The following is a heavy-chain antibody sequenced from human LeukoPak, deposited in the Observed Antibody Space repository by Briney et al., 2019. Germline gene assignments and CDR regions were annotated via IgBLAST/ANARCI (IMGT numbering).Heavy chain of an antibody. Sequence: PGGSLRLSCAASGFTFSSYGMHWVRQAPGKGLEWVAVISYDGSNKYYADSVKGRFTISRDNSKNTLYLQMNSLRAEDTAVYYCARWQSLAARFDYWGQGTLVTVSS. CDR3: ARWQSLAARFDY. V-gene: IGHV3-30*03. D-gene: IGHD6-6*01. CDR1: GFTFSSYG. CDR2: ISYDGSNK. J-gene: IGHJ4*02.